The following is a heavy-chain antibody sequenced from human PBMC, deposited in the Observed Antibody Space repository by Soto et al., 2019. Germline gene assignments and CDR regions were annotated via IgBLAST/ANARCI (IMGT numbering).Heavy chain of an antibody. CDR1: GFTFSSYW. CDR3: ARDLNGYSYWVGWFDP. V-gene: IGHV3-7*03. D-gene: IGHD5-18*01. Sequence: EVQLVESGGGLVQPGGSLRLSCAASGFTFSSYWMSWVRQAPGKGLEWVANIKQDGSEKYYVDSVKGRFTISRDNAKNSLYLQMNSLRVEDTAVYYCARDLNGYSYWVGWFDPWGQGTLVTVSS. J-gene: IGHJ5*02. CDR2: IKQDGSEK.